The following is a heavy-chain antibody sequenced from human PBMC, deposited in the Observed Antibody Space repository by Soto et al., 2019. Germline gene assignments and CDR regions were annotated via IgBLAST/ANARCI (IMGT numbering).Heavy chain of an antibody. CDR1: GGSINGYY. D-gene: IGHD3-16*01. CDR3: ARDWGGGTFDY. CDR2: ISYSGST. Sequence: QVQLQESGPGLVKPSETLSLTCTVSGGSINGYYWSWIRQPPGKGLEWIGYISYSGSTNYNPSLKSRVTISVDLSKNQFSLKLSSVTAADTAVYYCARDWGGGTFDYWGQGTLVTVSS. V-gene: IGHV4-59*01. J-gene: IGHJ4*02.